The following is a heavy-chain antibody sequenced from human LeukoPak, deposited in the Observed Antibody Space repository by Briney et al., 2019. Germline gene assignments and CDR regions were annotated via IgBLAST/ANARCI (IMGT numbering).Heavy chain of an antibody. V-gene: IGHV3-64*01. CDR3: ARDHITMIRGVSYYFYGMDV. D-gene: IGHD3-10*01. J-gene: IGHJ6*02. CDR1: GFTFSSSS. CDR2: IGSNGLST. Sequence: GGSLRLSCAASGFTFSSSSMHWVRQAPGKGLEYVSAIGSNGLSTYYANSVKGRFIISRDNSKNTLYLQMISLRAEDTAVYYCARDHITMIRGVSYYFYGMDVWGQGTTVTVSS.